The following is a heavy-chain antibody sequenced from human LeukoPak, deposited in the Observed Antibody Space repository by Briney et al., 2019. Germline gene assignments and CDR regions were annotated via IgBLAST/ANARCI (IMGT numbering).Heavy chain of an antibody. CDR1: GXXFXXAW. D-gene: IGHD2-2*01. J-gene: IGHJ4*02. V-gene: IGHV3-15*01. Sequence: GGSLRLSCATSGXXFXXAWXXXXXXAXGXXLXXVXXIKRKVDGETTDYAAPVKGRFSISRDDPKNTLSLHMNSLELEDTAVYYCATDTAATSDFGLDYWGQGTLVTVSS. CDR2: IKRKVDGETT. CDR3: ATDTAATSDFGLDY.